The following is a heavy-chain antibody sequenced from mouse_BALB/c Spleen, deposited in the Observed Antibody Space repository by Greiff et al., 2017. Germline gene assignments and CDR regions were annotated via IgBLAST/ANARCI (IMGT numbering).Heavy chain of an antibody. CDR2: IYPYNGGT. J-gene: IGHJ4*01. D-gene: IGHD2-14*01. CDR1: GYTFTDYN. Sequence: EVKLVESGPELVKPGASVKISCKASGYTFTDYNMHWVKQSHGKSLEWIGYIYPYNGGTGYNQKFKSKATLTVDNSSSTAYMELRSLTSEDSAVYYCANHRYDGYYAMDYWGQGTSVTVSS. CDR3: ANHRYDGYYAMDY. V-gene: IGHV1S29*02.